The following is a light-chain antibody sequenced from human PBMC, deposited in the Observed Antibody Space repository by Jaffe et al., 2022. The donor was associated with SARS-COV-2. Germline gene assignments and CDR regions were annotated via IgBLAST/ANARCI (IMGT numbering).Light chain of an antibody. V-gene: IGKV3-20*01. CDR2: SAS. Sequence: EIVLTQSPGTLSLSPGERATLSCRASQSVSSGYLAWYQQKPGQSPSLLIYSASSRATGVPDRFSGSGSGTDFTLTISRLEPEDFAVYYCQQYGRSPPYTFGQGTKLEIK. CDR1: QSVSSGY. J-gene: IGKJ2*01. CDR3: QQYGRSPPYT.